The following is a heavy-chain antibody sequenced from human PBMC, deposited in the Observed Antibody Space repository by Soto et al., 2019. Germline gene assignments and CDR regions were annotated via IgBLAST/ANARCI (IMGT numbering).Heavy chain of an antibody. CDR3: ALVYQLLSFLSWFDP. D-gene: IGHD2-2*01. CDR1: GGTFSSYA. J-gene: IGHJ5*02. V-gene: IGHV1-69*01. CDR2: IIPIFGTA. Sequence: QVQLVQSGAEVKKPGSSVKVSCKASGGTFSSYAISWVRQAPGQGLEWMGGIIPIFGTANYAQKFQGRVTITADESTSTAYMELRSLRSEDTAVYYCALVYQLLSFLSWFDPWGQGTLVTVSS.